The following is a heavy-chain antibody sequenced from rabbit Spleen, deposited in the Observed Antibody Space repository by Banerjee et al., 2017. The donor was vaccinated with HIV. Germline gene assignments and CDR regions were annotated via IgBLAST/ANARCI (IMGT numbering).Heavy chain of an antibody. V-gene: IGHV1S7*01. CDR2: IDPVFGTT. D-gene: IGHD8-1*01. J-gene: IGHJ4*01. CDR3: ARGYADGSGLPTYYFGL. Sequence: QLKESGGGLVQPGGSLKLSCKASGFTISSNYWMNWVRQAPGKGLEWIGYIDPVFGTTHYASWVNGRFTISSHNAQNTLYLQLSSLTAADTATYFCARGYADGSGLPTYYFGLWGPGTLVTVS. CDR1: GFTISSNY.